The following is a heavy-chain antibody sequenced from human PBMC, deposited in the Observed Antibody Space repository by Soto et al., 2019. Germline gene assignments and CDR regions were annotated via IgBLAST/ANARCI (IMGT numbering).Heavy chain of an antibody. J-gene: IGHJ4*02. CDR1: GFAFSSFA. CDR3: AREGSIPLFNQLDS. Sequence: GGSLRLSCAASGFAFSSFAMHWVRQAPGKGLEFVSAISSNGGGTYYANSVKGRFTISRDNSKNTLYLQMGSLRAEDMALYYCAREGSIPLFNQLDSWGQGTLVPVSS. CDR2: ISSNGGGT. V-gene: IGHV3-64*01. D-gene: IGHD2-2*01.